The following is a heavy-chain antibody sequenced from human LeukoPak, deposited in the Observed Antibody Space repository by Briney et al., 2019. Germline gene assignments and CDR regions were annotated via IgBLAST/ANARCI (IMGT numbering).Heavy chain of an antibody. CDR3: ARAAYSSTWYSRYFDL. Sequence: PGGSLRLSCAASGFTFSSYSMNWVRQATGKGLEWVSGIGTAGEIYYPGSVKGRFTISIENAKNSLYLQMNSLRAGDTAVYYCARAAYSSTWYSRYFDLWGRGTLVTVSS. CDR2: IGTAGEI. D-gene: IGHD6-13*01. V-gene: IGHV3-13*01. J-gene: IGHJ2*01. CDR1: GFTFSSYS.